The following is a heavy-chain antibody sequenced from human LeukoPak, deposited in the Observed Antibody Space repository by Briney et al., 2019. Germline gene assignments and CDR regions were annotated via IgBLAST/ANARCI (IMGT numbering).Heavy chain of an antibody. CDR3: ATLIAVAGDRAFDI. J-gene: IGHJ3*02. D-gene: IGHD6-19*01. CDR2: IIPILGIA. CDR1: GGTFSSYT. Sequence: ASVKVSCKASGGTFSSYTISWVRQAPGQGLEWMGRIIPILGIANYAQKFQGRVTITADESTSTAYMELSSLRSEDTAVYYCATLIAVAGDRAFDIWGPGTMVTVSS. V-gene: IGHV1-69*02.